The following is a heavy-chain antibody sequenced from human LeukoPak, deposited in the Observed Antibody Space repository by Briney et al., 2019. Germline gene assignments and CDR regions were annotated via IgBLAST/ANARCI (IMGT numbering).Heavy chain of an antibody. V-gene: IGHV1-8*01. J-gene: IGHJ3*02. CDR3: ARGRFLEWLGAFDI. Sequence: ASAKVSCKASGYTFTSYDINWVRQATGQGLEWMGWMNPNSGNTGYAQKFQGRVTMTRNTSISTAYMELSSLRSEDAAVYYCARGRFLEWLGAFDIWGQGTMVTVSS. D-gene: IGHD3-3*01. CDR2: MNPNSGNT. CDR1: GYTFTSYD.